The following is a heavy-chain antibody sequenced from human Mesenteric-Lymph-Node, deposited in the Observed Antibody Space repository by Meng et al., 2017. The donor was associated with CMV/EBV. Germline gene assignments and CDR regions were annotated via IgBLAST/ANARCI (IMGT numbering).Heavy chain of an antibody. V-gene: IGHV3-11*01. CDR1: GFTFSDYY. D-gene: IGHD2-2*01. Sequence: SLKISCAASGFTFSDYYMSWVRQAPGKGLEWASHISSSGYTTDYADSVKGRFTISRDNAKNSLYLLMNSLRAEDTAVYYCARVVEYDCHGLDVWGQGTTVTVSS. CDR2: ISSSGYTT. J-gene: IGHJ6*02. CDR3: ARVVEYDCHGLDV.